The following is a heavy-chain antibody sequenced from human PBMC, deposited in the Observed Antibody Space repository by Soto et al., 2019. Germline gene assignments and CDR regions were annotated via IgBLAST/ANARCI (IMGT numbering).Heavy chain of an antibody. CDR3: AHSDLVTRGDYDYYGMDG. Sequence: QITLKESGPTLVKPTQTLTLTCTFSGFSLSTSGVGVGWIRQPPGKALEWLALIYWDDDKRYSPSLKSRLTLTKPPPKIQVVLTMTNMDPMDTATYYLAHSDLVTRGDYDYYGMDGGGQGATVTVSS. CDR2: IYWDDDK. CDR1: GFSLSTSGVG. D-gene: IGHD2-21*02. J-gene: IGHJ6*02. V-gene: IGHV2-5*02.